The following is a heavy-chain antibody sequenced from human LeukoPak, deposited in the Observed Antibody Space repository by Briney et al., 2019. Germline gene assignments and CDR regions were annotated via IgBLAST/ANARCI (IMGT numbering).Heavy chain of an antibody. J-gene: IGHJ5*02. CDR2: IYYSGST. CDR3: ARDRRVRQYSSSYNLFDP. Sequence: SETLSLTCTVSGGSISSYYGSWIRQPPGKGLEWIGYIYYSGSTNYNPSLKSRVTISVDTSKNQFSLKLSSVTAADTAVYYCARDRRVRQYSSSYNLFDPWGQGTLVTVSS. CDR1: GGSISSYY. D-gene: IGHD6-6*01. V-gene: IGHV4-59*12.